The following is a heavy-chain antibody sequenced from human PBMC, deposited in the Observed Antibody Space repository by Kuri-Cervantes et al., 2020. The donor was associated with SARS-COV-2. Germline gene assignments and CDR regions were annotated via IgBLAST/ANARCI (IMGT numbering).Heavy chain of an antibody. D-gene: IGHD3-22*01. J-gene: IGHJ4*02. CDR3: AKDWDSRGYYLFDH. Sequence: GESLKISCAASGFTFSSNAMSWVRQAPGKGLEWVSGLSGSGVSTYYAESVKGRFTISRDNSKNTLYLQMNSLRAKDTAVYYCAKDWDSRGYYLFDHWGQGTLVTVSS. V-gene: IGHV3-23*01. CDR2: LSGSGVST. CDR1: GFTFSSNA.